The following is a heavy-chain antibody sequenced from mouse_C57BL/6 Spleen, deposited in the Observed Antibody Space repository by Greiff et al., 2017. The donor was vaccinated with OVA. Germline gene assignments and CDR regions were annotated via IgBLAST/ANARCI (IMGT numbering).Heavy chain of an antibody. J-gene: IGHJ4*01. CDR3: ARVAHYGSREYEAMDY. CDR1: GYTFTDYY. D-gene: IGHD1-1*01. Sequence: QVQLKQSGPELVKPGASVKISCKASGYTFTDYYINWVKQRPGQGLEWIGWIFPGSGSTYYNEKFKGKATLTVDKSSSTAYMLLSSLTSEDAAVYFCARVAHYGSREYEAMDYWGQGTSVTVSS. V-gene: IGHV1-75*01. CDR2: IFPGSGST.